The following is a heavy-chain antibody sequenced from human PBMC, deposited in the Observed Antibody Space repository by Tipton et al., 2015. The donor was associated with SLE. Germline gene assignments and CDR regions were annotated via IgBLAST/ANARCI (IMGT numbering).Heavy chain of an antibody. CDR2: INPSDDST. CDR3: ARPGDRYYFDY. J-gene: IGHJ4*02. D-gene: IGHD3-10*01. V-gene: IGHV1-46*01. Sequence: QLVQSGAEMKKPGASVKISCKASGFTFTTYYLHWVRQAPGQGPEWMGIINPSDDSTNFAQKFQGRLTMTRDTSTSTVYMELTGLRSEDTAVYYCARPGDRYYFDYWGQGTLVTVSS. CDR1: GFTFTTYY.